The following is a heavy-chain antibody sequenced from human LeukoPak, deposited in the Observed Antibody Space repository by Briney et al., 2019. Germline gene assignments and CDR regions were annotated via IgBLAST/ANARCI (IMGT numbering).Heavy chain of an antibody. CDR2: MNPNSGNT. CDR3: ARPSEMVGDYKFDY. D-gene: IGHD4-17*01. J-gene: IGHJ4*02. V-gene: IGHV1-8*01. CDR1: GYTFTSYG. Sequence: ASVKVSCKASGYTFTSYGINWVRQAPGQGLEWMGWMNPNSGNTGYAQKFQGRVTMTRNTSISTAYMELSSLRSEDTAVYYCARPSEMVGDYKFDYWGQGTLVTVSS.